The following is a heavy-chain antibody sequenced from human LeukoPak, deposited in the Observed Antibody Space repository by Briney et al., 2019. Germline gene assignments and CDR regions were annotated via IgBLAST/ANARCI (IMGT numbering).Heavy chain of an antibody. CDR2: MQPNSGNT. Sequence: GASVKVSCKASGYSFNNYDINWVRQVAGQGLEWVGWMQPNSGNTGLALRFQGRITITRDMSISTVYLELSSLTSEDTAVYCCAREGGYFGSGSFFDSWGQGTLVTVSS. CDR1: GYSFNNYD. CDR3: AREGGYFGSGSFFDS. V-gene: IGHV1-8*03. J-gene: IGHJ4*02. D-gene: IGHD3-10*01.